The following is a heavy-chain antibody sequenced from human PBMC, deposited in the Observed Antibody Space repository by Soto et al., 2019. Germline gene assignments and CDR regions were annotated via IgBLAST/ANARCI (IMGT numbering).Heavy chain of an antibody. D-gene: IGHD6-13*01. Sequence: LKMSCKGSGYSFTSYWIGWVRQMPGKGLEWMGIIYPGDSDTRYSPSFQGQVTISADKSISTAYLQWSSLKASDTAMYYCAKSLAAAGPYYYYGMDVWGQGTTVTVSS. J-gene: IGHJ6*02. CDR1: GYSFTSYW. V-gene: IGHV5-51*01. CDR3: AKSLAAAGPYYYYGMDV. CDR2: IYPGDSDT.